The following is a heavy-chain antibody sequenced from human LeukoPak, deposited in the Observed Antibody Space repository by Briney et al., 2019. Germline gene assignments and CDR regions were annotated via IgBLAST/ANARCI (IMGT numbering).Heavy chain of an antibody. V-gene: IGHV4-39*07. CDR2: IYYSGST. CDR1: GDSITGYY. Sequence: SETLSLTCSVSGDSITGYYWGWIRQPPGKGLEWIGSIYYSGSTYYNPSLKSRVTISVDTSKNQFSLKLSSVTAADTAVYYCARGVDYGSGSYVPSPRNWFDPWGQGTLVTVSS. D-gene: IGHD3-10*01. J-gene: IGHJ5*02. CDR3: ARGVDYGSGSYVPSPRNWFDP.